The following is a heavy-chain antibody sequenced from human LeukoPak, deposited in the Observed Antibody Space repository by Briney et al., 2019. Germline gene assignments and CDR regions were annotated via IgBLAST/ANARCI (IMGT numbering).Heavy chain of an antibody. D-gene: IGHD3-10*01. CDR1: GFTFSRYS. J-gene: IGHJ4*02. CDR2: ISSSSSYI. CDR3: ARAYYGSGSYYQQRFDY. V-gene: IGHV3-21*01. Sequence: GGSLRLSCAASGFTFSRYSMNWVRQAPGKGLEWVSSISSSSSYIYYADSVKGRFTISRDNAKNSLYLQMNSLRAEDTAVYYCARAYYGSGSYYQQRFDYWGQGTLVTVSS.